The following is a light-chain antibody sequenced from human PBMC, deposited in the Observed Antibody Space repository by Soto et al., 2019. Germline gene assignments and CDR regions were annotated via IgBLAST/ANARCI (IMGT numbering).Light chain of an antibody. CDR1: QSVSRN. Sequence: IVFTQSPSTVSLSPGERATLSCRASQSVSRNLAWYQQKPGQAPRLLIYDASNRATGIPARFSGSGSVTDFTLTISSLEPEDFAVYYCQQRSNWATFGPGTKVDIK. V-gene: IGKV3-11*01. J-gene: IGKJ3*01. CDR2: DAS. CDR3: QQRSNWAT.